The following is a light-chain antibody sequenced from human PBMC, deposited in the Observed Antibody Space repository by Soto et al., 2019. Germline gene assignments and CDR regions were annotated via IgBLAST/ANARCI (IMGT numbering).Light chain of an antibody. CDR2: AAS. CDR1: QSISSY. J-gene: IGKJ1*01. V-gene: IGKV1-39*01. CDR3: QQSYSTLWT. Sequence: DIQMTQSPSSRSASVVDRVTITFRASQSISSYLNWYQQKPGKAPKLLIYAASSLQSGVPSRFSGSGSGTDFTLTISSLQPEDFATYYCQQSYSTLWTFGQGTKVDIK.